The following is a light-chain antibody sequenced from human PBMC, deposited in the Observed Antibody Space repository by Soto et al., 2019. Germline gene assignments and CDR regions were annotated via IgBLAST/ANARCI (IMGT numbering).Light chain of an antibody. J-gene: IGLJ2*01. CDR3: SSFATTTIPV. V-gene: IGLV2-14*01. CDR1: SSDIGGYNY. CDR2: DVS. Sequence: QSALTQPASVPGSPGQSITISCTGTSSDIGGYNYVSWYQQHPGKAPKLMIYDVSYRPSGVSDRFSGSKSGNTASLTISGLQAEDEADYHCSSFATTTIPVFGGGTKLTVL.